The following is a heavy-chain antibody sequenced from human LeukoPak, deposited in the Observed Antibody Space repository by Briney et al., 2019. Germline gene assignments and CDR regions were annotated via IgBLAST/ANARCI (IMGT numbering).Heavy chain of an antibody. J-gene: IGHJ5*02. CDR3: ARTIVVVSALLNWFDP. V-gene: IGHV1-46*01. CDR1: GYTFTSYY. Sequence: ASVKVSCKASGYTFTSYYMHWVRQAPGQGLEWMGIINPSGGSTSYAQKFQGRVTMTRDMSTSTVYMELSSLRSEDTAVYYCARTIVVVSALLNWFDPWGQGTLVTVSS. D-gene: IGHD2-21*02. CDR2: INPSGGST.